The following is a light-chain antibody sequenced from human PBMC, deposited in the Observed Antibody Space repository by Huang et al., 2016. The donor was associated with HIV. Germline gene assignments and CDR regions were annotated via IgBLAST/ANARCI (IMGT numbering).Light chain of an antibody. CDR3: QYYGGSPTRFT. J-gene: IGKJ3*01. Sequence: EIVLTQSPGTLSLSPGERATLSCRASQSVSRNYLAWYQQKPGQAPSLLLYGASNRATGFPDRFSGSGSGTDFTLTISRLEPEDFAVYYCQYYGGSPTRFTFGPGTKVDIK. V-gene: IGKV3-20*01. CDR2: GAS. CDR1: QSVSRNY.